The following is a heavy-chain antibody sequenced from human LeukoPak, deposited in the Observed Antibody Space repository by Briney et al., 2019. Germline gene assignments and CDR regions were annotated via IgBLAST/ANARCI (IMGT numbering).Heavy chain of an antibody. D-gene: IGHD4-11*01. Sequence: SETLSLTCTVSGYSISSGYYWGWIRQPPGKGLEWIGSIYHSGSTYYNPSLKSRVTISVDTSKNQFSLKLTSLTAADTAVYYCARATTTYYFDSWGQGILVTVSS. J-gene: IGHJ4*02. V-gene: IGHV4-38-2*02. CDR3: ARATTTYYFDS. CDR2: IYHSGST. CDR1: GYSISSGYY.